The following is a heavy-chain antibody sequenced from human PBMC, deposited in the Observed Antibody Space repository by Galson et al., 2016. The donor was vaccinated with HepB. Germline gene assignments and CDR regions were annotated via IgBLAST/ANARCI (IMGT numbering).Heavy chain of an antibody. D-gene: IGHD2-15*01. J-gene: IGHJ1*01. CDR3: AREWAHYCSGVRRGGGYFQP. CDR1: GFTFSSYA. CDR2: ISYDGSNK. Sequence: SLRLSCAASGFTFSSYAMHWVRQAPGKGLEWVAVISYDGSNKYYADSVKGRFTISRDNSKNTLYLQMNSLRTEDTAVYYCAREWAHYCSGVRRGGGYFQPWSEGTLVTVSS. V-gene: IGHV3-30-3*01.